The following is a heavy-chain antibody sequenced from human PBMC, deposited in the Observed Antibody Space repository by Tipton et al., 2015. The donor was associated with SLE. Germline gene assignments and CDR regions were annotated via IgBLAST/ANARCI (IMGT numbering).Heavy chain of an antibody. V-gene: IGHV4-34*09. Sequence: TLSLTCAVYGGSFSDYYWSWIRQTPGEGLEWIGEINHTGGTNYNPSLESRVTTSLDMSKNQFSLRLSSVTAADTAVYYCPIYYHDSTGLHWFDPWGQGTLVTVSS. D-gene: IGHD3-22*01. CDR3: PIYYHDSTGLHWFDP. CDR1: GGSFSDYY. CDR2: INHTGGT. J-gene: IGHJ5*02.